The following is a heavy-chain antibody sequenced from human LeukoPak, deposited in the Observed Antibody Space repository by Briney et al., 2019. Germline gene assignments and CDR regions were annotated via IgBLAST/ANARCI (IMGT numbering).Heavy chain of an antibody. J-gene: IGHJ4*02. CDR2: INWNGGST. Sequence: PGGSLRLSCAASGFTFDDYGMSWVRQAPGKGLEWVSGINWNGGSTGYADSVKGRFTISRDNAKNSLYLQMNSLRAEDTAIYYCAKDRSGSGYFDNWGQGTLVTVSS. CDR3: AKDRSGSGYFDN. D-gene: IGHD3-10*01. V-gene: IGHV3-20*04. CDR1: GFTFDDYG.